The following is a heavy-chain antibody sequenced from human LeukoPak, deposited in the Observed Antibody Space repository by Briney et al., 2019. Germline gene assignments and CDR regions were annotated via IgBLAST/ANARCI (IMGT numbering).Heavy chain of an antibody. V-gene: IGHV4-61*02. J-gene: IGHJ4*02. CDR1: GDSIISNNYY. Sequence: SETLSLTCTVSGDSIISNNYYWTWIRQPAGKGLEWIGRIHGSGATDYNPSLKSRVTISVDKSKSQFSLKVTSLTAADTAVYYCARDNDYAASDSWGQGTLVIVSS. CDR3: ARDNDYAASDS. D-gene: IGHD4/OR15-4a*01. CDR2: IHGSGAT.